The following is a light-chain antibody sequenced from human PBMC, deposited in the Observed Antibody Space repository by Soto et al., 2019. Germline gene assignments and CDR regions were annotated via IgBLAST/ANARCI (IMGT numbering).Light chain of an antibody. Sequence: QSGLTQPPSVSAAPGQKVTISCSGSNSNIGGNYVSWYQHVPGTAPKLLIYDNYNRPSGIADRFSGSKSGTSATLGIAALQTGDEADYYCGTWDSSLRVVVFGGGTKVTVL. V-gene: IGLV1-51*01. CDR2: DNY. CDR1: NSNIGGNY. CDR3: GTWDSSLRVVV. J-gene: IGLJ2*01.